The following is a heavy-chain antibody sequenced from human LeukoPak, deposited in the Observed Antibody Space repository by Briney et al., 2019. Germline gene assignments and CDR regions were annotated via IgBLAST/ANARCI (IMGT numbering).Heavy chain of an antibody. D-gene: IGHD3-22*01. V-gene: IGHV4-34*01. CDR2: INHSGST. CDR1: GGSFSGYY. J-gene: IGHJ4*02. CDR3: ARLQILYYDSSGYYYDDY. Sequence: KPSETLSLTCAVYGGSFSGYYWSWIRQPPGKGLEWIGEINHSGSTNYNPSLKSRVTISVDTSKNQFSLKLSSVTAADTAVYYCARLQILYYDSSGYYYDDYWGQGTLVTVSS.